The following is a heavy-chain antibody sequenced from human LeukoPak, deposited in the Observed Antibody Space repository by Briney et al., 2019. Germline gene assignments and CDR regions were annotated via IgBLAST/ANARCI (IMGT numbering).Heavy chain of an antibody. V-gene: IGHV3-21*01. CDR1: GFTFSSYS. Sequence: GGSLRLSCAASGFTFSSYSMNWVRQAPGKGLEWVSSISSGSKYIYNADSVQGRFTISRDNARNSLYLQMNSLRAEDTAVYYCARALSYSYGSMDFWGQGTLVIVSS. CDR3: ARALSYSYGSMDF. J-gene: IGHJ4*02. D-gene: IGHD5-18*01. CDR2: ISSGSKYI.